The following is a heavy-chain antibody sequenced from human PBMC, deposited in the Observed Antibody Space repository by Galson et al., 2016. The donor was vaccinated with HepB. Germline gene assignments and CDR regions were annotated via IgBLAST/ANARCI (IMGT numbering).Heavy chain of an antibody. V-gene: IGHV4-4*02. CDR2: IDRSGST. CDR1: GVSISNENW. J-gene: IGHJ4*01. CDR3: ASNGGYCLDY. Sequence: SETLSLTCTVSGVSISNENWWSWVRQSPGKGLEWTGEIDRSGSTHYNPSLKSRATLSVAKSNNRFSLSLNSVSAADTAIYFCASNGGYCLDYWGHGTLVTVSS. D-gene: IGHD2-15*01.